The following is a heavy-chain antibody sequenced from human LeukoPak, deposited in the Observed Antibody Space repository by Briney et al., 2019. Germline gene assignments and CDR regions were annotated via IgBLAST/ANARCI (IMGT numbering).Heavy chain of an antibody. J-gene: IGHJ4*02. Sequence: SETLSLTCAVSGYSISSGYYWGWIRQPPGKGLGWIGSIYHSGSTYYNPSLKSRVTISVETSKNQFSLKLSSVTAADTAVYYCSHGYDSSGYYFDYWGQGTLVTVSS. CDR3: SHGYDSSGYYFDY. V-gene: IGHV4-38-2*01. D-gene: IGHD3-22*01. CDR1: GYSISSGYY. CDR2: IYHSGST.